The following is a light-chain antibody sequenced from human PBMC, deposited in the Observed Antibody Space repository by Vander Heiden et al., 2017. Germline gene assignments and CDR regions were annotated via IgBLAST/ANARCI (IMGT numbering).Light chain of an antibody. V-gene: IGKV1-5*03. CDR2: QAS. CDR1: QSINSW. Sequence: DIQMTQSPSTLSAYAGDRVDITCRASQSINSWLAWYHQAPGKAPKLLISQASSLESGVPSRFSGSGSGTEFTLTISSLQPDDFATYYCQQYITYSTFGQGTKVEIK. J-gene: IGKJ1*01. CDR3: QQYITYST.